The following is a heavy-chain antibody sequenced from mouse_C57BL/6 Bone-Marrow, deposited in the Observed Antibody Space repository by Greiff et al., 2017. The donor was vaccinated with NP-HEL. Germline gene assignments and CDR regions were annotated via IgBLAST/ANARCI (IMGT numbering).Heavy chain of an antibody. J-gene: IGHJ2*01. CDR3: AREGITTVVASFDY. CDR1: GYTFTSYW. CDR2: IYPGSGST. D-gene: IGHD1-1*01. Sequence: QVQLQQPGAELVKPGASVKMSCKASGYTFTSYWITWVKQRPGQGLEWIGDIYPGSGSTNYNEKFKSKATLTVDTSSSTAYMQLSSLTSEDSAVYYCAREGITTVVASFDYWGQGTTLTVSS. V-gene: IGHV1-55*01.